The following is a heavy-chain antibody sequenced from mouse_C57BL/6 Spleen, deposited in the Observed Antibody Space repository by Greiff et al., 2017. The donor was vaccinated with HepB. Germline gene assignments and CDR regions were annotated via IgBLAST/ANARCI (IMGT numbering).Heavy chain of an antibody. Sequence: EVQLQQSGPELVKPGASVKISCKASGYSFTGYYMNWVKQSPEKSLEWIGEINPSTGGTTYNQKFKAKATLTVDKSSSTAYMQLKSLTSEDSAVYYCARVPYYYGSSLDYWGQGTTLTVSS. CDR2: INPSTGGT. J-gene: IGHJ2*01. V-gene: IGHV1-42*01. CDR3: ARVPYYYGSSLDY. D-gene: IGHD1-1*01. CDR1: GYSFTGYY.